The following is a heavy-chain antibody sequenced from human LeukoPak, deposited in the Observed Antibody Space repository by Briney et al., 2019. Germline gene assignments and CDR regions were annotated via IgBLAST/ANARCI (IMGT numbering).Heavy chain of an antibody. J-gene: IGHJ4*02. CDR3: ARASAGVYYFDY. CDR1: GGTFSSYA. Sequence: SVKVSCKASGGTFSSYAISWVRQAPGQGLEWMGRIIPILGIANYAQKFQGRVTITADKSTSTDYMELSSLRSEDTAVYYCARASAGVYYFDYWGQGTLVTVSS. CDR2: IIPILGIA. V-gene: IGHV1-69*04. D-gene: IGHD3-10*01.